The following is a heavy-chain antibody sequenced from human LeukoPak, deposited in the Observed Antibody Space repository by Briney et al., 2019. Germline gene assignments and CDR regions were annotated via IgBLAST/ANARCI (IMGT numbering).Heavy chain of an antibody. CDR2: TSRGGSDI. CDR1: GFTFSNHE. CDR3: VRARLIRLENFFDY. J-gene: IGHJ4*02. D-gene: IGHD2-21*01. V-gene: IGHV3-48*03. Sequence: GGSLRLSCVTSGFTFSNHEMNWVRQAPGKGLEWVAYTSRGGSDISYADSAKGRFTISSDFASNTLYLQMNSLRVEDTAVYFCVRARLIRLENFFDYWGQGTLVTVSS.